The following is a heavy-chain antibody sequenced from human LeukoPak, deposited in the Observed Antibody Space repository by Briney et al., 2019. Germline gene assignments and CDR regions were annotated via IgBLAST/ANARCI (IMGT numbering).Heavy chain of an antibody. D-gene: IGHD2-2*01. Sequence: KTGGSLRLSCAASGFTFSTYFMNWVRQAPGKGLEWVSSISSSGSYIYYADSVKGRFTVSRDNAKNSLYLQINSLRAEDTGVYYCARDLGYCSSTSCHNWGQGTLVTVSS. CDR2: ISSSGSYI. J-gene: IGHJ4*02. CDR1: GFTFSTYF. V-gene: IGHV3-21*01. CDR3: ARDLGYCSSTSCHN.